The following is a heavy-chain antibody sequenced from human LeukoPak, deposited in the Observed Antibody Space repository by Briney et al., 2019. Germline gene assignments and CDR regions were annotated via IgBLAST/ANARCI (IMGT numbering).Heavy chain of an antibody. D-gene: IGHD6-13*01. V-gene: IGHV4-59*01. CDR3: ARDRGSSSWYGAFDI. CDR2: IYYSGST. Sequence: SETLSLTCTVSGGSISSYYRSWIRQPPGKGLEWIGYIYYSGSTNYNPSLKSRVTISVDTSKNQFSLKLSSVTAADTAVYYCARDRGSSSWYGAFDIWGQGTMVTVSS. J-gene: IGHJ3*02. CDR1: GGSISSYY.